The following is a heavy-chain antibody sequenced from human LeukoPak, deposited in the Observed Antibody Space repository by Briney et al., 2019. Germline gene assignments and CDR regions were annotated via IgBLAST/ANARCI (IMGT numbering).Heavy chain of an antibody. V-gene: IGHV1-18*01. CDR1: GYTFTSYG. CDR3: ARDALWFGAVRHFDY. Sequence: ASVKVSCKASGYTFTSYGISCVRQAPGQGLEWMGWISAYNGNTNYAQKLQGRVTMTTDTSTSTAYMELRSLRSDDTAVYYCARDALWFGAVRHFDYWGQGTLVTVSS. D-gene: IGHD3-10*01. J-gene: IGHJ4*02. CDR2: ISAYNGNT.